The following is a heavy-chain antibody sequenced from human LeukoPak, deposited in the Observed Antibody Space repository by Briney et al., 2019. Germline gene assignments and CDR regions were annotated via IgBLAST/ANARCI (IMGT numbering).Heavy chain of an antibody. CDR3: ARDKPHGRVVLPSV. D-gene: IGHD3-22*01. CDR1: GYTFTSYA. CDR2: INTNTGNP. V-gene: IGHV7-4-1*02. J-gene: IGHJ4*02. Sequence: ASVKVSCKASGYTFTSYAMNWVRQAPGQGLEWMGWINTNTGNPTYAQGFTGRFVFSLDTSVSTAYLQISSLKAEDTAVYYCARDKPHGRVVLPSVWGQGTLVTVSP.